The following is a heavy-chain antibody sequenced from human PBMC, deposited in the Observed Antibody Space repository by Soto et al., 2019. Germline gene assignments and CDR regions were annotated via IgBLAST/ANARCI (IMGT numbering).Heavy chain of an antibody. CDR2: ISAYNGNT. CDR3: ARVPYGAGATFDY. J-gene: IGHJ4*02. V-gene: IGHV1-18*01. CDR1: DYTFTSYG. D-gene: IGHD4-17*01. Sequence: ASVTVSCKPSDYTFTSYGISWVRQGPGQGLEWMGWISAYNGNTNYAQKLQGRVTMTTDTSTSTAYMELRSLRSDDTAVYYCARVPYGAGATFDYWGQGTLVTVSS.